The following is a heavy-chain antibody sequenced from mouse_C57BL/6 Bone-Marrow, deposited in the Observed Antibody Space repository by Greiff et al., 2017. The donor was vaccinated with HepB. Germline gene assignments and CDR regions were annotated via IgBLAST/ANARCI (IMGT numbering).Heavy chain of an antibody. CDR3: ARSVYDGYSGAMDY. CDR2: IDPANGNT. D-gene: IGHD2-3*01. Sequence: VQLQQSVAELVRPGASVKLSCTASGFNIKNTYMHWVKQRPEQGLEWIGRIDPANGNTKYAPKFQGKATITADTPSNTAYLQLSSLTSADTAIYYCARSVYDGYSGAMDYWGQGTSVTVSS. J-gene: IGHJ4*01. CDR1: GFNIKNTY. V-gene: IGHV14-3*01.